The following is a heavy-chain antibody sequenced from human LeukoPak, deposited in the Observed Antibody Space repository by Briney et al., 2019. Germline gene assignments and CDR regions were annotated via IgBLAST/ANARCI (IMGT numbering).Heavy chain of an antibody. D-gene: IGHD6-13*01. CDR2: IYYSGST. Sequence: TPSETLSLTCTVSGGSISSSSYYWGWIRQPPGKGLEWIGSIYYSGSTYYNPSLKSRVTISVDTSKNQFSLNLSSVTAADTAMYYCARGRPAADLDYWGQGSLVTVSS. V-gene: IGHV4-39*01. CDR1: GGSISSSSYY. J-gene: IGHJ4*02. CDR3: ARGRPAADLDY.